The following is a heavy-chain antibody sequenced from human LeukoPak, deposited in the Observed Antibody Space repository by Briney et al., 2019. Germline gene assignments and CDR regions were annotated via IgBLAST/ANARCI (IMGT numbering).Heavy chain of an antibody. J-gene: IGHJ5*02. CDR1: GFTFSSYA. CDR2: ISGSGGST. Sequence: QPGGSLRPSCAASGFTFSSYAMSWVRQAPGKGLEWVSAISGSGGSTYYADSVKGRFTISRDNSKNTLYLQMNSLRAEDTAVYYCAKDSFPFIPAAENWFDPWGQGTLVTVSS. D-gene: IGHD2-2*01. CDR3: AKDSFPFIPAAENWFDP. V-gene: IGHV3-23*01.